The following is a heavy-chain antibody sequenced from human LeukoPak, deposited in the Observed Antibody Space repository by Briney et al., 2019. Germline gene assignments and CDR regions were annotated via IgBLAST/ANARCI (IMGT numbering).Heavy chain of an antibody. CDR2: ISSSGNT. D-gene: IGHD2/OR15-2a*01. Sequence: PGGSLRLSCAASGFSFSYFSMNWVRQAPGKGLECVSHISSSGNTHYADSVKGRFAISRDNAKNSLSLQINNLRAEDTGVYYCARTQSMAVIDYWGQGTLVTVSS. J-gene: IGHJ4*02. V-gene: IGHV3-21*05. CDR1: GFSFSYFS. CDR3: ARTQSMAVIDY.